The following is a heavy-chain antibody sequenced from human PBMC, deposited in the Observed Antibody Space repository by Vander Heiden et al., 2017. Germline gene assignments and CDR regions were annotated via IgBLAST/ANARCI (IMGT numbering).Heavy chain of an antibody. Sequence: VQLVESGGRPVKPGGCLRLSCAASGFTLSSYSMNGGRQAPGKGVEWVSSISSSSSDIFYADSVKGRFTISRDNAKNSLYLQMNSLRAEDTAVYDGSREYVFAFDYGGQVTMVTVSS. V-gene: IGHV3-21*01. CDR3: SREYVFAFDY. CDR1: GFTLSSYS. J-gene: IGHJ4*02. D-gene: IGHD3-16*01. CDR2: ISSSSSDI.